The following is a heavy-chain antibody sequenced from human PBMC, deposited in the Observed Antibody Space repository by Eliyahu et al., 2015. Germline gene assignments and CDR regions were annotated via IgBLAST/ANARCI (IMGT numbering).Heavy chain of an antibody. V-gene: IGHV3-9*01. D-gene: IGHD3-10*01. Sequence: EVQXVESGGGLVQPGRSLXLSCAASGFTFDDYAXHWVRQXPGKGLEWVSGISWNSGSIGYADSVKGRFTISRDNAKNSLYLQMNSLRAEDTALYYCAKGQRTEYYFDYWGQGTLVTVSS. CDR2: ISWNSGSI. CDR3: AKGQRTEYYFDY. J-gene: IGHJ4*02. CDR1: GFTFDDYA.